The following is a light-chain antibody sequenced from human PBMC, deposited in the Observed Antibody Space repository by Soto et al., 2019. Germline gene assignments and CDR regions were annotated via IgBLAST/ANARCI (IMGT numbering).Light chain of an antibody. J-gene: IGKJ1*01. CDR2: TAS. Sequence: AIQLTQSPSSLSASVGDRVTITCRASQGISSYLAWYQQKPGKAPKLLIYTASTLQSGVPTRFSGSGSGTYFTLTITSLQPEDFATYYCLQDFRYPRTFGQGTKVDIK. CDR3: LQDFRYPRT. CDR1: QGISSY. V-gene: IGKV1-6*01.